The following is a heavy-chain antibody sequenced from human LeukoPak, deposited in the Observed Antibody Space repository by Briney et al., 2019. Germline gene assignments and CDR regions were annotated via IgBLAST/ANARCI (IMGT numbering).Heavy chain of an antibody. V-gene: IGHV4-59*02. CDR1: GGSVSDYY. D-gene: IGHD2-15*01. CDR3: AREAYTGWLESVVVAAYFDY. Sequence: SETLSLTCTISGGSVSDYYWSWIRKSPGKGLEWLGYIYYTGSTTYNPSLKSRVTMSADTSKNQFSLNLNSVTAADTAVYYCAREAYTGWLESVVVAAYFDYWGQGTLVTVSS. J-gene: IGHJ4*02. CDR2: IYYTGST.